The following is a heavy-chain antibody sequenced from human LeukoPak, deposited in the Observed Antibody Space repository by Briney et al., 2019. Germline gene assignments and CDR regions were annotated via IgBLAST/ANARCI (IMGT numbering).Heavy chain of an antibody. D-gene: IGHD3-10*01. CDR3: ARTIRGY. Sequence: GGSLRLSCIASGFTFSNYWMSWVRQAPGKGPEWVANIKEDGSEKYYVDSVKGRFTISRDNAKNSLYLQMNSLRAEDTAVYYCARTIRGYWGQGTLVTVSS. V-gene: IGHV3-7*01. J-gene: IGHJ4*02. CDR2: IKEDGSEK. CDR1: GFTFSNYW.